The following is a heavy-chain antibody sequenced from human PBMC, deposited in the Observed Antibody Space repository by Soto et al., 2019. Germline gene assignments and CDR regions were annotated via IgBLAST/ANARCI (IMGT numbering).Heavy chain of an antibody. Sequence: SLKISCAASGFTFDDYVMHWVRQPPGKGLEWVSGINWSSGVLGYADSLKGRFTISRDNAKNSLYLQMSSLRPEDTALYYCAKEVVSGAGAFDYWGQGTLVTVSS. V-gene: IGHV3-9*01. CDR2: INWSSGVL. CDR1: GFTFDDYV. J-gene: IGHJ4*02. CDR3: AKEVVSGAGAFDY. D-gene: IGHD6-13*01.